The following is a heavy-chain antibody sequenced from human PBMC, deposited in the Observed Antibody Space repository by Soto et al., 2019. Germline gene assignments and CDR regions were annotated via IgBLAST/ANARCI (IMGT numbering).Heavy chain of an antibody. V-gene: IGHV4-61*01. Sequence: SETLSLTCTVSGGSVSSGSYYWSWIRQPPGKGLEWIGYIYYSGSTNYNPSLKSRVTISVDTSKNQFSLKLSSVTAADTAVYYCARSGDLKIDFDYWGQGTLVTVSS. CDR2: IYYSGST. D-gene: IGHD4-17*01. CDR1: GGSVSSGSYY. J-gene: IGHJ4*02. CDR3: ARSGDLKIDFDY.